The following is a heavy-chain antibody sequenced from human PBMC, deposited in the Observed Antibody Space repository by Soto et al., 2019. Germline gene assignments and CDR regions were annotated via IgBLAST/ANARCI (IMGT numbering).Heavy chain of an antibody. V-gene: IGHV5-51*01. CDR2: IYPGDSDT. CDR3: ARPRSSSRNYYGMDV. D-gene: IGHD6-13*01. Sequence: GESLKISCKGSGYSFTSYWIGWVRQMPGKGLEWMGIIYPGDSDTRYSPSFQGHVTISADKSISTAYLQWNSLKASDTAMYYCARPRSSSRNYYGMDVWGQGTTVTVSS. CDR1: GYSFTSYW. J-gene: IGHJ6*02.